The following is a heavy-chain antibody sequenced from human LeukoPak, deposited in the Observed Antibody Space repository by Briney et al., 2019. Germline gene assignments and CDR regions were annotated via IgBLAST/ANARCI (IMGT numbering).Heavy chain of an antibody. J-gene: IGHJ4*02. CDR2: ISSSSSYI. V-gene: IGHV3-21*01. D-gene: IGHD3-10*01. CDR1: GFTFSSYS. Sequence: GGSLRLSCAASGFTFSSYSMNWVRQAPGKGLEWVSSISSSSSYIYYADSVKGRFTISRDNAKNSLYLQMNSLRAEDTAVYYCARDGRGYYYGSGSYHWGQGTLVTVSS. CDR3: ARDGRGYYYGSGSYH.